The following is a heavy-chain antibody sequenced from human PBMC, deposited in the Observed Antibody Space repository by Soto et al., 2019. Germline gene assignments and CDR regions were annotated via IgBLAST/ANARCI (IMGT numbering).Heavy chain of an antibody. J-gene: IGHJ6*02. CDR2: ISYGGRET. CDR1: GFTFSRYA. CDR3: ATASSDRGYYCVGMDV. Sequence: QVQLVESGGGVVQPGRSLRLSCAASGFTFSRYAMHWVRQAPGKGLAWVAVISYGGRETYYADSVMGRFTISRDNSRNTLDLQMNSLSTEDTAVYHCATASSDRGYYCVGMDVWGQGTTVIVSS. D-gene: IGHD3-10*01. V-gene: IGHV3-30*03.